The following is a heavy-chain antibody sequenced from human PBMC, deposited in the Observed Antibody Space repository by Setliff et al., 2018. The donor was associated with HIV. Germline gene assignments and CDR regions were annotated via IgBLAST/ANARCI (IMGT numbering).Heavy chain of an antibody. V-gene: IGHV1-69*13. Sequence: ASVKVSCKASGYRFNTYGISWVRQAPGHGVEWMGGIIPILRTANYAQKFQGRVTITADESTSTAYMELSSLTSEDTAVYYCAAEGPYTNSSPFDYWGQGTLVTVSS. CDR1: GYRFNTYG. CDR2: IIPILRTA. CDR3: AAEGPYTNSSPFDY. D-gene: IGHD6-6*01. J-gene: IGHJ4*02.